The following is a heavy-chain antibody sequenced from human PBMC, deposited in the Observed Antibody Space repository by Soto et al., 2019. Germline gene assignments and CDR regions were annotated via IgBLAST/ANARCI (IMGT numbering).Heavy chain of an antibody. D-gene: IGHD5-12*01. CDR3: ARGGGYDY. CDR2: ISYDGSNK. J-gene: IGHJ4*02. V-gene: IGHV3-30-3*01. Sequence: QVPLVESGGGVVQPGRSLRLSCAASGFTFSSYAMHWVRQAPGKGLEWVAVISYDGSNKYYADSVKGRFTISRDNSKNTLYLQMNSLRAEDTAVYYCARGGGYDYWGQGTLVTVSS. CDR1: GFTFSSYA.